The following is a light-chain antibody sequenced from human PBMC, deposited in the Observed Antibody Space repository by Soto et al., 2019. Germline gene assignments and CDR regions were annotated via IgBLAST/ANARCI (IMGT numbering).Light chain of an antibody. CDR1: SSNIGSNY. CDR3: GTWDSGDMI. V-gene: IGLV1-51*01. J-gene: IGLJ2*01. Sequence: QSVLTQPPSASGTPGQRVTISCSGSSSNIGSNYVYWYQQLPGTAPKLLIYDNDKRPSGIPDRFSGSKSGTSATLAISGLQTGDEAHYYCGTWDSGDMIFGGGTKLTVL. CDR2: DND.